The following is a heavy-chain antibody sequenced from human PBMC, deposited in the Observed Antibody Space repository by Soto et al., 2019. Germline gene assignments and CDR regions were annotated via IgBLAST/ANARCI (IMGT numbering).Heavy chain of an antibody. CDR3: VRDQEELGGPLLGAFDI. J-gene: IGHJ3*02. Sequence: GGSLRLSCAASGFTFSSYWMSWVRQAPGKGLEWVANIKQDGSEKYYVDSVKGRFTISRDNAKNSLYLQMNSLRAEDTAVYDCVRDQEELGGPLLGAFDIWGQGTMVTVSS. D-gene: IGHD3-16*01. CDR2: IKQDGSEK. CDR1: GFTFSSYW. V-gene: IGHV3-7*03.